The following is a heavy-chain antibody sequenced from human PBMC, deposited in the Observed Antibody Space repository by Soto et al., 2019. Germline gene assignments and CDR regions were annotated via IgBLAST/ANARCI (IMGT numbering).Heavy chain of an antibody. J-gene: IGHJ4*02. V-gene: IGHV1-18*01. CDR2: VNAYNGNT. D-gene: IGHD6-19*01. Sequence: QVQLVQSGAEVKKPGASVKVACKASGYTVTSYGISWVRHAPGQGLEWMGWVNAYNGNTNYAQKFQGRVTMTTDTSTSTAYMELRSLRSDDTAVYYCAREAVAGRTGFDYWGQGTLVTVSS. CDR3: AREAVAGRTGFDY. CDR1: GYTVTSYG.